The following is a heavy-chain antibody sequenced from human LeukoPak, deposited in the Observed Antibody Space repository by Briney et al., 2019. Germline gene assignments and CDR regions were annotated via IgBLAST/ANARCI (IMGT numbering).Heavy chain of an antibody. CDR1: GFTFSSYW. CDR2: INQDGSVK. CDR3: AKDKNWNVCDY. J-gene: IGHJ4*02. D-gene: IGHD1-1*01. V-gene: IGHV3-7*01. Sequence: PGRSLRLSCAVSGFTFSSYWMIWFRQAPGKGLEWVAHINQDGSVKNYVDSVKGRFTISRDNANNFLYLQMNSLRAEDTAVYYCAKDKNWNVCDYWGRGTLVTVSS.